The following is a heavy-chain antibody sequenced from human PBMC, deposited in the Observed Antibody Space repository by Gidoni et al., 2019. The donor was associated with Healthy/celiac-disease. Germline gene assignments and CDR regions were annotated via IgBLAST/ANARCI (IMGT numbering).Heavy chain of an antibody. D-gene: IGHD3-16*01. CDR1: GFTFSSYA. Sequence: QVQLVESGGGVVQPGRSLRLSCAASGFTFSSYAMHWVRQAPGKGLEWVAVISYDGSNKYYADSVKGRFTISRDNSKNTLYLQMNSLRAEDTAVYYCARDLGQASSWGQGTLVTVSS. CDR3: ARDLGQASS. J-gene: IGHJ5*02. V-gene: IGHV3-30-3*01. CDR2: ISYDGSNK.